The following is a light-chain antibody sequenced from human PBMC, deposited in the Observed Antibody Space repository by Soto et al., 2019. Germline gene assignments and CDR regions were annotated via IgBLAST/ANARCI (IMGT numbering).Light chain of an antibody. J-gene: IGKJ5*01. CDR2: DAS. V-gene: IGKV3-11*01. CDR1: QSVSSSY. CDR3: QQRSNWPLP. Sequence: EIVLTQSPGTLSLSPGERATLSCRASQSVSSSYLAWYQQKPGQAPRLLIYDASHRPTDIPARFSGSGSGTDFTLTLSSLEPDDFAVYYCQQRSNWPLPFGQGTRLEIK.